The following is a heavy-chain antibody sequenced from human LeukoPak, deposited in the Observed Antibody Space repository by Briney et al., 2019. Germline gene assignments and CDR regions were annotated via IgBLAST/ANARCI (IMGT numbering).Heavy chain of an antibody. Sequence: GGSLRLSCAASGFTLSSYWMTWVRQAPGKGLEWVANIKQDGSEKYYVDSVKGRFTISRDNAKNSLYLQMNSLRAEDTAVYYCARVRGSSTSSNWFDPWGQGTLVTVSS. CDR1: GFTLSSYW. CDR2: IKQDGSEK. J-gene: IGHJ5*02. V-gene: IGHV3-7*01. CDR3: ARVRGSSTSSNWFDP. D-gene: IGHD2-2*01.